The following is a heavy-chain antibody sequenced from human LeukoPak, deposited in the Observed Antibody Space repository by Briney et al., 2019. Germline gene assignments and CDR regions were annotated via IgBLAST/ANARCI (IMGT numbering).Heavy chain of an antibody. D-gene: IGHD2-15*01. V-gene: IGHV3-21*01. CDR1: GFTFSNYE. CDR2: ISSSSSYI. Sequence: GGSLRLSCAASGFTFSNYEMNWVRQAPGKGLEWVSSISSSSSYIYYADSVKGRFTISRDNAKNSLYLQMNSLRAEDTAVYYCARSGVAWDAFDIWGQGTMVTVSS. J-gene: IGHJ3*02. CDR3: ARSGVAWDAFDI.